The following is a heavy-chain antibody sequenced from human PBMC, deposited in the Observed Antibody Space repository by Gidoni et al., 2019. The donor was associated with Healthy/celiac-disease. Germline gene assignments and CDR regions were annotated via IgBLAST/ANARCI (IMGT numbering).Heavy chain of an antibody. CDR1: GYTFTSYD. CDR2: MNPNSGNT. V-gene: IGHV1-8*01. D-gene: IGHD2-15*01. CDR3: ARGGVLDIVVVVAADYGMDV. J-gene: IGHJ6*02. Sequence: QVQLVQSGAEVKKPGASVKVSCKASGYTFTSYDLNWVRLATGQGLEWMGWMNPNSGNTGYAQKFQGRVTMTRNTSISTAYMELSSLRSEDTAVYYCARGGVLDIVVVVAADYGMDVWGQGTTVTVSS.